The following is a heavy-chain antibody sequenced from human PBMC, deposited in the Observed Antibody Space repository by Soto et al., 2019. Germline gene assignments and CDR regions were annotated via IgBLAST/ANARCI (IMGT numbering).Heavy chain of an antibody. CDR3: ARGWLHPYFDY. CDR1: GGSISSSSYY. CDR2: IYYSGST. Sequence: SETLSLTCTVSGGSISSSSYYWGWIRQPPGKGLEWIGSIYYSGSTYYNPPLKSRVTISVDTSKNQFSLKLSSVTAADTAVYYCARGWLHPYFDYWGQGTLVTVSS. V-gene: IGHV4-39*01. J-gene: IGHJ4*02. D-gene: IGHD5-12*01.